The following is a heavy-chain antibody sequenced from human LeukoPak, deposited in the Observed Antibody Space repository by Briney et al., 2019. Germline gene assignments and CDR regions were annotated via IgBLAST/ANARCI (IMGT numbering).Heavy chain of an antibody. CDR2: LSRGGGTT. V-gene: IGHV3-23*01. D-gene: IGHD2-8*01. CDR3: AKEQRIRHCSEGVCMEGYYFDY. Sequence: GGSLRLSCTGSGFNFNMFAMNWVRQAPGQGLEWVSGLSRGGGTTNYADSVKGRFTISRDKSKNMVFLQMNCLRPEDTAVYYCAKEQRIRHCSEGVCMEGYYFDYWGQGSLVTVSS. J-gene: IGHJ4*02. CDR1: GFNFNMFA.